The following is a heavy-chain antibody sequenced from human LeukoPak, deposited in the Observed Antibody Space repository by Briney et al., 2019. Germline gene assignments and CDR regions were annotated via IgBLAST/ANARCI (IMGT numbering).Heavy chain of an antibody. CDR2: ISSSGSAI. Sequence: PGGSLRLSCVASGFTFRSYEMNWVRQAPGKGLEWVSYISSSGSAIYYADSVKGRFTISRDNAKNTLYLQMNSLRAEDTAVYYCTRRAAALDAFDIWGQGTMVTVSS. CDR1: GFTFRSYE. J-gene: IGHJ3*02. V-gene: IGHV3-48*03. D-gene: IGHD6-13*01. CDR3: TRRAAALDAFDI.